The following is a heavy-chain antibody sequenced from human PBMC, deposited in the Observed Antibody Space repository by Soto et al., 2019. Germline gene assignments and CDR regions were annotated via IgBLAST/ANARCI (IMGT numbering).Heavy chain of an antibody. CDR1: GGTFSSYA. V-gene: IGHV1-69*06. CDR2: IIPIFGTA. Sequence: QVRLVQSGAEVKKPGSSVKVSCKASGGTFSSYAISWVRQAPGQGLEWMGGIIPIFGTANYAQKFQGRVTITADKSTSTAYMELSSLRSEDTAVYYCAREGSQLVLRSHRSLIQVWGQGTTVTVSS. D-gene: IGHD6-6*01. J-gene: IGHJ6*02. CDR3: AREGSQLVLRSHRSLIQV.